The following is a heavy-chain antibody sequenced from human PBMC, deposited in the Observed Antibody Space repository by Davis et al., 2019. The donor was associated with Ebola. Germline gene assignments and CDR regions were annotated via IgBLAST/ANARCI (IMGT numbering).Heavy chain of an antibody. Sequence: SVKVSCKASGGTFSSYAISWVRQAPGQGLEWMGGIIPIFGTANYAQKFQGRVTITADKSTSTAYMELSSLRSEDTAVYYCASASSGYYYYFDYWGQGTLVTVSS. D-gene: IGHD3-22*01. V-gene: IGHV1-69*06. CDR1: GGTFSSYA. J-gene: IGHJ4*02. CDR3: ASASSGYYYYFDY. CDR2: IIPIFGTA.